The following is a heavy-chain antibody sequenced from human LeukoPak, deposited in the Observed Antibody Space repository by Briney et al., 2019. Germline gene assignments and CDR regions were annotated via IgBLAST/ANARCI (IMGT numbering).Heavy chain of an antibody. D-gene: IGHD2-15*01. Sequence: PSETLSLTCAVYGGPFSGYYWSWIRQPPGKGLEWIGEINHSGSTNYNPSLKSRVTISVDTSKNQFSLKLSSVTAADTAVYYCARVLGYCSGGSCYRGIAFDYWGQGTLVTVSS. V-gene: IGHV4-34*01. CDR3: ARVLGYCSGGSCYRGIAFDY. CDR2: INHSGST. J-gene: IGHJ4*02. CDR1: GGPFSGYY.